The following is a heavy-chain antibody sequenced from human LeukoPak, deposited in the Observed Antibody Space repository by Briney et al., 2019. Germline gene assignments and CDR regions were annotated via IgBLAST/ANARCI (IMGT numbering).Heavy chain of an antibody. J-gene: IGHJ4*02. D-gene: IGHD2-15*01. V-gene: IGHV1-18*01. CDR1: GYTFTSYG. CDR2: ISAYNGNT. CDR3: ARGRGGEYCSGGSCYRVLVY. Sequence: GASVKVSCKASGYTFTSYGISWVRQAPGQGLEWMGWISAYNGNTNYAQKLQGRVTMTTDTSTSTAYMELRSLRSDDTAVYYCARGRGGEYCSGGSCYRVLVYWGQGTLVTVSS.